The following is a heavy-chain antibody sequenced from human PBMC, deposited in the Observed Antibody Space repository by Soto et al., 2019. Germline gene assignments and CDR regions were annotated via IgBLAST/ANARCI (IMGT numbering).Heavy chain of an antibody. V-gene: IGHV4-59*01. CDR3: ARTVAGRLVSDY. D-gene: IGHD1-26*01. CDR1: GGSMNNYY. J-gene: IGHJ4*02. CDR2: IYDSGKT. Sequence: PSETLSLTCSVSGGSMNNYYWGWIRQTPEKGLEWIAYIYDSGKTNWNPSLRSRVTISVDTSRNQFSLKMTSMTAADTAVYYCARTVAGRLVSDYWSQGTLVTVSS.